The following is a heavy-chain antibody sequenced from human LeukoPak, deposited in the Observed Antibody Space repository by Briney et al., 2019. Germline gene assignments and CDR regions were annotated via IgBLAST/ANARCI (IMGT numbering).Heavy chain of an antibody. CDR1: GFTFSTYS. V-gene: IGHV3-21*01. J-gene: IGHJ4*02. D-gene: IGHD6-13*01. Sequence: PGGSLRLSCAASGFTFSTYSMNWVRQAPGKGLEWVAFISSSSRYIKYADSVKGRVTISRDNAKNSLYLQMNSLRAEDTAVYYCARRKVAAAAGDFDYWGQGTLVTVSS. CDR2: ISSSSRYI. CDR3: ARRKVAAAAGDFDY.